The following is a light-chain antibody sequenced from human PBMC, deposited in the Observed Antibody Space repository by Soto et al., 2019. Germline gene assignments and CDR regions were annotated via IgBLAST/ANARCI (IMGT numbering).Light chain of an antibody. J-gene: IGKJ2*01. V-gene: IGKV1-39*01. CDR3: QQSYTTPYT. CDR2: STS. CDR1: QSIRSN. Sequence: DIQMTQSPSSLSTSIGDSVTITCRASQSIRSNLKWYQQKPGKAPKLLIYSTSSLQSGVPSRFSGSGSGTDFTLTVNSLQPEDFATYYCQQSYTTPYTFGQGTKLEIK.